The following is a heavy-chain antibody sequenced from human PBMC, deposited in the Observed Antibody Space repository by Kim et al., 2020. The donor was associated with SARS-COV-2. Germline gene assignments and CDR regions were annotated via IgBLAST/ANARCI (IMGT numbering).Heavy chain of an antibody. CDR1: GFTVSSNY. J-gene: IGHJ3*02. Sequence: GGSLRLSCAASGFTVSSNYMSWVRQAPGKGLEWVSVIYSGGSTYYADSVKGRFTISRDNSKNTLYLQMNSLRAEDTAVYYCQWTYYYDSSCYYSADAFD. CDR2: IYSGGST. D-gene: IGHD3-22*01. V-gene: IGHV3-53*01. CDR3: QWTYYYDSSCYYSADAFD.